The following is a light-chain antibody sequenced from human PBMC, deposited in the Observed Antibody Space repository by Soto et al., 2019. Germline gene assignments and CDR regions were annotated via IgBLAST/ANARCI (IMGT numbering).Light chain of an antibody. CDR1: QSVSSRY. Sequence: EIVLTQSPGTLSLSPGERATLSCRASQSVSSRYLAWYQQKPGQAPRLLIYGASSRATGIPDMFSGSGSGTYFTLTISRLEPEDFAVYYCQQYGSSPPWTFGQGTKVEIK. J-gene: IGKJ1*01. CDR3: QQYGSSPPWT. V-gene: IGKV3-20*01. CDR2: GAS.